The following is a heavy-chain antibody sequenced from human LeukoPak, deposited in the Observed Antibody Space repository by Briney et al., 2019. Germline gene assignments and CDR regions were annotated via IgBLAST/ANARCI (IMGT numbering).Heavy chain of an antibody. CDR2: ISGGADTT. CDR3: AKTKITLIVVANPNSGALDI. V-gene: IGHV3-23*01. CDR1: GISFGNYA. D-gene: IGHD3-22*01. Sequence: GGSLRLSCAASGISFGNYAMSWVRQAPGKGLEWISAISGGADTTHYADSVKGRFTISRDNSKNTLYLQMNSLRAEDTAVYYCAKTKITLIVVANPNSGALDIWGQGTMVTVSS. J-gene: IGHJ3*02.